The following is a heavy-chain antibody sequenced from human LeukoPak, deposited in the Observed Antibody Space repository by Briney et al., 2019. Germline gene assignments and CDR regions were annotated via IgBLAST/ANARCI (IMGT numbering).Heavy chain of an antibody. V-gene: IGHV3-23*01. Sequence: GGSLRLSCAASGFTFSSYAMSWVHQAPGKGLEWVSAISGSGGSTYYADSVKGRFTISRDNSKNTLYLQMNSLRAEDTAVYYCAKDDYYDSSGYYFSPDYWGQGTLVTVSS. CDR1: GFTFSSYA. J-gene: IGHJ4*02. D-gene: IGHD3-22*01. CDR2: ISGSGGST. CDR3: AKDDYYDSSGYYFSPDY.